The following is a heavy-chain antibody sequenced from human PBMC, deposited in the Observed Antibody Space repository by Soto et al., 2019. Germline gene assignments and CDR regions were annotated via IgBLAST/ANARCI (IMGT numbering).Heavy chain of an antibody. CDR3: ARHEATIFGVVIIYPEFDY. CDR1: GGSISSSSYY. J-gene: IGHJ4*02. D-gene: IGHD3-3*01. V-gene: IGHV4-39*01. CDR2: IYYSGST. Sequence: SETLSLTCTVSGGSISSSSYYWGWIRQPPGKGLEWIGSIYYSGSTYYNPSLKSRVTISVDTSKNQFSLKLSSVTAADTAVYYCARHEATIFGVVIIYPEFDYWGQGTLVTVSS.